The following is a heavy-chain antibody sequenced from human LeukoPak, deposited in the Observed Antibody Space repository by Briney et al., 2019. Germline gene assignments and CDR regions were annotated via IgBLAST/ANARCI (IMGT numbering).Heavy chain of an antibody. V-gene: IGHV4-59*01. D-gene: IGHD2/OR15-2a*01. CDR2: IYYSGST. J-gene: IGHJ3*02. CDR3: ARDFYANRGDAFDI. Sequence: SETLSLTCTVSGGSISRNAWSWIRQPPGKGLEWIGYIYYSGSTNYNPSLKSRVTISIDTSKKQFSLNMRSMTAADTAVYYCARDFYANRGDAFDIWGQGTMVTVSS. CDR1: GGSISRNA.